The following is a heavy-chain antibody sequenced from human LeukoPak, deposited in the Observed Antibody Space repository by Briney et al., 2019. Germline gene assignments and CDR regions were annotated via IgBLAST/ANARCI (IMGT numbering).Heavy chain of an antibody. V-gene: IGHV2-5*02. Sequence: SGPTLVKPTQTLTLTCTFSGFSLSTSGVGVGWIRQPPGKALEWLALIYWDDDKRYSPSLKSRLTITKDTSKNQVVLTMTNMDPVDTATYCCPHSGSPYYDFWSGYYTRNYFDYWGQGTLVTVSS. J-gene: IGHJ4*02. CDR3: PHSGSPYYDFWSGYYTRNYFDY. D-gene: IGHD3-3*01. CDR1: GFSLSTSGVG. CDR2: IYWDDDK.